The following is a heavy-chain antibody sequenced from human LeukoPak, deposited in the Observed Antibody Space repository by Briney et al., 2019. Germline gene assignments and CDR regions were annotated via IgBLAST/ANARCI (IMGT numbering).Heavy chain of an antibody. V-gene: IGHV4-34*01. CDR1: GGSFSGYY. CDR3: ARGGGYDFWSGYYRAWFDP. J-gene: IGHJ5*02. CDR2: INHSGST. Sequence: SETLSLTCAVYGGSFSGYYWSWIRQPPGKGLEWIGEINHSGSTNYNPSLKSRVTISVDTSKNQFFLKLSSVTAADTAVYYCARGGGYDFWSGYYRAWFDPWGQGTLVTVSS. D-gene: IGHD3-3*01.